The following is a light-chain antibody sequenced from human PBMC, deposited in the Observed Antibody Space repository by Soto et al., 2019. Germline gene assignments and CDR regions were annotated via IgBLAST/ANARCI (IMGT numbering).Light chain of an antibody. Sequence: QSALTQPASVSGSPGQSITISCTGTSSDVGDYNRVSWYQQHPGKAPKLMIYEVTNRPSGVSIRFSGSKSGNTASLTISGLQPEDEADYCCSSYTSSSTLLYVFGTGTKVTVL. CDR2: EVT. J-gene: IGLJ1*01. CDR1: SSDVGDYNR. V-gene: IGLV2-14*01. CDR3: SSYTSSSTLLYV.